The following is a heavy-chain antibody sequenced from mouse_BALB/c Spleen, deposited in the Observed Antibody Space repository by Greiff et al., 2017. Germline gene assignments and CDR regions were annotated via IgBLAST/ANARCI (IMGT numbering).Heavy chain of an antibody. CDR2: INPSNGRT. D-gene: IGHD2-10*02. V-gene: IGHV1S81*02. CDR1: GYTFTSYW. CDR3: ADPSAMDY. Sequence: QVQLQQSGAELVKPGASVKLSCKASGYTFTSYWMHWVKQRPGQGLEWIGEINPSNGRTNYNEKFKSKATLTVDKSSSTAYMQLSSLTSEDSAVYYCADPSAMDYWGQGTSVTVSS. J-gene: IGHJ4*01.